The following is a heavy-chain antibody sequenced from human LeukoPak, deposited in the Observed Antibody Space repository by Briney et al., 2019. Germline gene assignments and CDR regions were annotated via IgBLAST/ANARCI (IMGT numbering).Heavy chain of an antibody. CDR2: IKSKTDGGTA. Sequence: PGGSLRLSCAASGFPFSDVWMSCVRQAPGKGLEWVSRIKSKTDGGTADYAAPLKVRFTFSKADSKNTLYLQINSLSTQATPVNYGTTDWYYYDSSGYYPLFWGQGTLVTVSS. V-gene: IGHV3-15*01. D-gene: IGHD3-22*01. CDR3: TTDWYYYDSSGYYPLF. J-gene: IGHJ4*02. CDR1: GFPFSDVW.